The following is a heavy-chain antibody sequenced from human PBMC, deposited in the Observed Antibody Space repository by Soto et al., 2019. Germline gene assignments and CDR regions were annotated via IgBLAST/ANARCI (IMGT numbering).Heavy chain of an antibody. J-gene: IGHJ6*03. Sequence: GESLKLSCKGSGYSFTSYWIGWVRQMPGKGLEWMGIIYPGDSDTRYSPSFQGQVTISADKSISTAYLQWSSLKASDTAMYYCARQHCSGGSCYYMDVWGKGTTVTVSS. CDR2: IYPGDSDT. CDR3: ARQHCSGGSCYYMDV. D-gene: IGHD2-15*01. CDR1: GYSFTSYW. V-gene: IGHV5-51*01.